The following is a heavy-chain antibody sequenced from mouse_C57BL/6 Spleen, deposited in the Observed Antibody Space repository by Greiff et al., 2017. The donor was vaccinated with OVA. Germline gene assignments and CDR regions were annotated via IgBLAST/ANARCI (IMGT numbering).Heavy chain of an antibody. CDR3: ATYGNFYYFDY. CDR2: IYPGDGDN. CDR1: GYAFSSSW. D-gene: IGHD2-1*01. Sequence: QVQLQQSGPELVKPGASVKISCKASGYAFSSSWMNWVKQRPGKGLEWIGRIYPGDGDNNYNGKFKGKATLTADKSSSTAYMQLSSLTSEDSAVYFCATYGNFYYFDYWGQGTTLTVSS. V-gene: IGHV1-82*01. J-gene: IGHJ2*01.